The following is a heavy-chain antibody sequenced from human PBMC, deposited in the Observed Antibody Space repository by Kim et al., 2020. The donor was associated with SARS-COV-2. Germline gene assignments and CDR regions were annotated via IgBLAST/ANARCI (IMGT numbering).Heavy chain of an antibody. D-gene: IGHD2-21*02. CDR1: GGSISSSSYY. CDR3: ARQIGGNSLYYYYGMDV. CDR2: IYYSGST. J-gene: IGHJ6*02. V-gene: IGHV4-39*01. Sequence: SETLSLTCTVSGGSISSSSYYWGWIRQPPGKGLEWIGSIYYSGSTYYNPSLKSRVTISVDTSKNQFSLKLSSVTAADTAVYYCARQIGGNSLYYYYGMDVWGQGTTVTVSS.